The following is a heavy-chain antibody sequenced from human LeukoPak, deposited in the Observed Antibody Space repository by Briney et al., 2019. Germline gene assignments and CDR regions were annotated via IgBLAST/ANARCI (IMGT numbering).Heavy chain of an antibody. D-gene: IGHD2-2*01. CDR3: AREESGGYVGY. Sequence: PGGSLRLSCAASGFTFSSYAMHWVRQAPGKGLEWVAVISYDGSNKYYADSVEGRFTISRDNSKNTLYLQMNSLRAEDTAVYYCAREESGGYVGYWGQGTLVTVSS. CDR2: ISYDGSNK. CDR1: GFTFSSYA. J-gene: IGHJ4*02. V-gene: IGHV3-30-3*01.